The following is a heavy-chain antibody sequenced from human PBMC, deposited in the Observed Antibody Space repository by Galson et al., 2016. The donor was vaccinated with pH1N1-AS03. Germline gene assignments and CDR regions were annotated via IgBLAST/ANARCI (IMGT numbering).Heavy chain of an antibody. J-gene: IGHJ6*02. Sequence: SLRLSCAASGFTFSSYAMFWVRQAPGKGLEYVSAISGNGFSTYYASSVKDRFTISRDNSKNTLYLQVNSLRAEDTAVYYCAREKINVGADYYGMDVWGQGTTVTVSS. CDR2: ISGNGFST. CDR3: AREKINVGADYYGMDV. D-gene: IGHD1-26*01. V-gene: IGHV3-64*01. CDR1: GFTFSSYA.